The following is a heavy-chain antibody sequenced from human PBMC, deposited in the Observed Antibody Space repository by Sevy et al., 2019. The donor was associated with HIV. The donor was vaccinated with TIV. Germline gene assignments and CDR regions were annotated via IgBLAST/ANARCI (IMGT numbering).Heavy chain of an antibody. J-gene: IGHJ4*02. V-gene: IGHV3-30*03. CDR3: ATGRQGATYGY. Sequence: GGSLRLSCAASGFNFRIYAMHWVRQAPGKGLEWVAFISYDGSDKFYAESVKGRFTISRDNSKNLVFLQLNSLRGDDTAVYYCATGRQGATYGYWGQGTPVTVSS. CDR2: ISYDGSDK. D-gene: IGHD1-26*01. CDR1: GFNFRIYA.